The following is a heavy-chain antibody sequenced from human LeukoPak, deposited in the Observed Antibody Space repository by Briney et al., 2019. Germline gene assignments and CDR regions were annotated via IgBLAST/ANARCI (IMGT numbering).Heavy chain of an antibody. D-gene: IGHD1-14*01. CDR3: ARVGSGTTRDC. CDR1: GFSFSTYW. J-gene: IGHJ4*02. V-gene: IGHV3-74*01. CDR2: ISSDGSIS. Sequence: PGGSLRLSCAASGFSFSTYWMHWVRQAPGKGLVWVSRISSDGSISSYADSVKGRFTISRDNAKNTLYLQMNSLRAEDTAVYYCARVGSGTTRDCWGQGTLVTVSS.